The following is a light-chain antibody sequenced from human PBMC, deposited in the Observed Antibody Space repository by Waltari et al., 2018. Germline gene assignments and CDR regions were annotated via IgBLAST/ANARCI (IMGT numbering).Light chain of an antibody. CDR2: GAS. CDR3: QQYFAWPPVHT. Sequence: EIVMTQSPATLSVSPGERATLSCRASQSVGDNLSWYQRKPGQAPRLLLFGASTRATGIPARFSGGGSGTEFTLTISSLQSEDFATYYCQQYFAWPPVHTFGQGTTLEIK. CDR1: QSVGDN. V-gene: IGKV3-15*01. J-gene: IGKJ2*01.